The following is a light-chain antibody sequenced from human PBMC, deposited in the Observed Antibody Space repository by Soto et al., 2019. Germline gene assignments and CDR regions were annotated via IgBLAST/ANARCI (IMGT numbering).Light chain of an antibody. CDR2: EVS. J-gene: IGLJ2*01. CDR3: SSYTSSSTDVV. V-gene: IGLV2-14*01. Sequence: QSALTQPASLSGSPGQSITISCTGTSSDVGGHNYVSWYQQHPGKAPKLIICEVSNRPSGVSNRFSGSKSGNTASLTISGLQAEDEAVYYCSSYTSSSTDVVFGGGTKLTVL. CDR1: SSDVGGHNY.